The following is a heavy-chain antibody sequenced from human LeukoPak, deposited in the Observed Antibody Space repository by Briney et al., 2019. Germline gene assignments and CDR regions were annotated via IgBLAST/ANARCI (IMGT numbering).Heavy chain of an antibody. V-gene: IGHV4-31*03. Sequence: SETLSLTCTVSGGSISSGGYYWSWIRQHPGKGLEWIGYIYYSGSTYYNPSLKSRVTISVDTSKDQFSLKLSSVTAADTAVHYCASSDVDTAMVTNYWGQGTLVTVSS. CDR1: GGSISSGGYY. J-gene: IGHJ4*02. D-gene: IGHD5-18*01. CDR2: IYYSGST. CDR3: ASSDVDTAMVTNY.